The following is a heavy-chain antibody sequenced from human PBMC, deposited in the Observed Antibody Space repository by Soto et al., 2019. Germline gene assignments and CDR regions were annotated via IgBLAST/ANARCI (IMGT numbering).Heavy chain of an antibody. Sequence: GASVKVSCKASGYRFTTHGISWLRPDPGHGLERMRWISAYNGDTHHVQRFQGRVTMTTDTSTLTAYMELRSLTSADKAVYYCAGDRPVSGKLRGMALIDVWG. D-gene: IGHD4-17*01. CDR1: GYRFTTHG. CDR2: ISAYNGDT. J-gene: IGHJ6*02. V-gene: IGHV1-18*04. CDR3: AGDRPVSGKLRGMALIDV.